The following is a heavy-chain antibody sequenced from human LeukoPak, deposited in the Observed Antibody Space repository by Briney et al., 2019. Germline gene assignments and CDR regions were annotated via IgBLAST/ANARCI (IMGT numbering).Heavy chain of an antibody. CDR3: ARLRRDVVIVPAARGFDY. CDR1: GGSISSSSYY. CDR2: IYYSGST. V-gene: IGHV4-39*01. Sequence: PSETLSLTCTVSGGSISSSSYYWGWIRQPPGKGLEWIGSIYYSGSTYYNPSLKSRVTISVDTSKNQLSLKLSSVTAADTAVYFCARLRRDVVIVPAARGFDYWGQGTLVTVSS. J-gene: IGHJ4*02. D-gene: IGHD2-2*01.